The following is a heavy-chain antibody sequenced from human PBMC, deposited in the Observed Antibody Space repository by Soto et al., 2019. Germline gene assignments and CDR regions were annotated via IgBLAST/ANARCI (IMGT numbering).Heavy chain of an antibody. D-gene: IGHD3-3*01. V-gene: IGHV4-31*03. CDR3: ARDPSYYDFWSGYYPLGMDV. CDR1: GGSISSGGYY. Sequence: TLSLTCTVSGGSISSGGYYWSWIRQHPGKGLEWIGYIYYSGSTYYNPSLKSRVTISVDTSKNQFSLKLSSVTAADTAVYYCARDPSYYDFWSGYYPLGMDVWGQGTTVTSP. CDR2: IYYSGST. J-gene: IGHJ6*02.